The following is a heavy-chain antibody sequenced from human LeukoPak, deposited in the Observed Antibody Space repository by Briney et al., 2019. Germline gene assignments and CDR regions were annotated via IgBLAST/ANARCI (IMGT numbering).Heavy chain of an antibody. D-gene: IGHD3-10*01. V-gene: IGHV3-23*01. CDR1: GFTFSSYG. CDR2: ISGSGTST. Sequence: GGSLRLSCAASGFTFSSYGMNWVRQAPGKGLEWVSSISGSGTSTYYADSVKGRFTISRDNSKNILYLQVNSLRAEDTAVYYCAKDSENYYYGSGSRSTFDYWGQGTLVTVSS. CDR3: AKDSENYYYGSGSRSTFDY. J-gene: IGHJ4*02.